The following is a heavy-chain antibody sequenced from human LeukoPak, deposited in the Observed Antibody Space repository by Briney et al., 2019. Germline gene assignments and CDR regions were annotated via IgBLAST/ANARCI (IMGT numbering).Heavy chain of an antibody. CDR3: ARERGSRYGSGPLDY. Sequence: SVKVSCKASGGTFSSYAISWVRQAPGQGLEWMGRIIPILGIANYAQKFQGRVTITADKSTSTAYMELSSLRSEDTAVYYCARERGSRYGSGPLDYWGQGTLVTVSS. CDR2: IIPILGIA. D-gene: IGHD3-10*01. V-gene: IGHV1-69*04. J-gene: IGHJ4*02. CDR1: GGTFSSYA.